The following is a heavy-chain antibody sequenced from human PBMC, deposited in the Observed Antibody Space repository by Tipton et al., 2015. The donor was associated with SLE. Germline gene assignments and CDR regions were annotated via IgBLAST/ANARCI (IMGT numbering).Heavy chain of an antibody. D-gene: IGHD1-7*01. CDR1: GDSINIRSFY. V-gene: IGHV4-39*07. CDR2: IYYSGST. Sequence: LRLSCTVSGDSINIRSFYWGWIRQPPGKGLEWIGSIYYSGSTYYNPSLKSRVTMSVDTSKNQFSLKLSSVTAADTAVYYCARHCRAEYDWNYGGYWGRGTLVTVSS. CDR3: ARHCRAEYDWNYGGY. J-gene: IGHJ4*02.